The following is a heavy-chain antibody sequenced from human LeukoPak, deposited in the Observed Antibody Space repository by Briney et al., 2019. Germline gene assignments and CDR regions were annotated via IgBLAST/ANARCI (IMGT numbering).Heavy chain of an antibody. CDR3: ARRWALRAPIQH. CDR1: GGSFSGYY. Sequence: SETLSLTCAVYGGSFSGYYWSWIRQPPGKGLEWIGEINHSGSTNYNPSLKSRVTISVDTSKNQFSLKLSSVTAADTAVYYCARRWALRAPIQHWGQGTLVTVSS. D-gene: IGHD4-23*01. V-gene: IGHV4-34*01. CDR2: INHSGST. J-gene: IGHJ1*01.